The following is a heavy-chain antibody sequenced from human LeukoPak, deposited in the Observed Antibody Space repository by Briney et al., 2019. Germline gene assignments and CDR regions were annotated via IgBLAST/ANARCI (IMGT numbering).Heavy chain of an antibody. J-gene: IGHJ5*02. CDR2: MNPNSGNT. CDR1: GYTFTSCD. D-gene: IGHD3-9*01. Sequence: GASVKVSCKASGYTFTSCDINWVRQATGQGLERMGWMNPNSGNTGYAQKFQGRVTMTRNTSISTAYMELSSLRSEDTAVYYCARGSYDILTGYYPAIYWFDPWGQGTLVTVSS. CDR3: ARGSYDILTGYYPAIYWFDP. V-gene: IGHV1-8*02.